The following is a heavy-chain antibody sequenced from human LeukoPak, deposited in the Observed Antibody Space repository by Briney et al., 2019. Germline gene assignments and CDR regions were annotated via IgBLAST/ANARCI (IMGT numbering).Heavy chain of an antibody. Sequence: GGSLRLSCAASGFTFSSYAMSWVRRAPGKGLEWVSAISGSGGSTYYADSVKGRFTISRDNSKNTLYLQMNSLRAEDTAVYYCAKDVYDSSGYPFDYWGQGTLVTVSS. CDR2: ISGSGGST. D-gene: IGHD3-22*01. J-gene: IGHJ4*02. CDR1: GFTFSSYA. CDR3: AKDVYDSSGYPFDY. V-gene: IGHV3-23*01.